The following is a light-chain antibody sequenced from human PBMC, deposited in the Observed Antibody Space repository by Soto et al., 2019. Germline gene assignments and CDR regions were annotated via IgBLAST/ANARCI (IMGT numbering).Light chain of an antibody. V-gene: IGKV1-39*01. CDR2: AAS. J-gene: IGKJ1*01. CDR3: QQSFNTPWT. CDR1: QSISSY. Sequence: DIQMTQSPSSLSASVGARVTIPCRASQSISSYLNWYQQKPGKAPKLLIYAASSLQSGVPSRFSGSGSGTDYTLTISSLQPEDFATYYCQQSFNTPWTFGQWTKVEIK.